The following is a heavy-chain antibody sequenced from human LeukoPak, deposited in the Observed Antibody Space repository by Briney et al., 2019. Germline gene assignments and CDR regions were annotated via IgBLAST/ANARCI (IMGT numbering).Heavy chain of an antibody. J-gene: IGHJ6*03. CDR2: INPNSGGT. D-gene: IGHD1-1*01. Sequence: GASVKVSCKASGYTFTGYYMHWVRQAPGRGLEWMGWINPNSGGTNYAQKFQGRVTMTRDTSISTAYMELSRLRSDDTAVYYCARDGVQLERRSYYYYMDVWGKGTTVTVSS. CDR3: ARDGVQLERRSYYYYMDV. V-gene: IGHV1-2*02. CDR1: GYTFTGYY.